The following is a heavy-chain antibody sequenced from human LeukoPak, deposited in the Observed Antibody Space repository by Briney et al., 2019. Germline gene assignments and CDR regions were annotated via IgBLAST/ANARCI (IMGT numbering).Heavy chain of an antibody. CDR1: GFTFSSYS. Sequence: PGGSLRLSCAASGFTFSSYSMNWVRQAPGKGLEWVSSISSSSSYIYYADSVKGRFTISRDNAKNSLYLQMNSLRAEDTAVYYCARGRSGPDAFDIWGQGTMVTVSS. CDR3: ARGRSGPDAFDI. CDR2: ISSSSSYI. J-gene: IGHJ3*02. D-gene: IGHD2-15*01. V-gene: IGHV3-21*04.